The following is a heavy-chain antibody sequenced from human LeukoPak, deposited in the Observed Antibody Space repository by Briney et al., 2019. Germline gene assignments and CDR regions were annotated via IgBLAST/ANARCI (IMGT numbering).Heavy chain of an antibody. Sequence: PSETLSLTCTVSGGSISSSSYYWGWIRQPPGKGLEWFGSIYYSGSTYYNPSLKSRVTISVDTSKNQFSLKLSSVTAADTAVSYCARATHIVVVIAGFDYWGQGTLVTVSS. J-gene: IGHJ4*02. D-gene: IGHD2-21*01. CDR3: ARATHIVVVIAGFDY. CDR2: IYYSGST. CDR1: GGSISSSSYY. V-gene: IGHV4-39*01.